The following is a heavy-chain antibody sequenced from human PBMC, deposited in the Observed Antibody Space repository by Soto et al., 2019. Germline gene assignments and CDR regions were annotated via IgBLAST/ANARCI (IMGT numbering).Heavy chain of an antibody. CDR1: GYTFTSYD. V-gene: IGHV1-8*01. Sequence: QVQLVQSGAEVKKPGASVKVSCKASGYTFTSYDINWVRQATGQGLEWLGWMNPNSGNTGYAQKFQGRVTMTRNTSINTAYMELSSLRSEDTAVYYCARERSSGWYVDYWGQGTLVTVSS. J-gene: IGHJ4*02. D-gene: IGHD6-19*01. CDR3: ARERSSGWYVDY. CDR2: MNPNSGNT.